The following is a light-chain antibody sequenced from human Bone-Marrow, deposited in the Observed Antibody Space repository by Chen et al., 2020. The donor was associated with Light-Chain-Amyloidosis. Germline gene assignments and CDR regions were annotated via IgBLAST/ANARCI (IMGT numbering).Light chain of an antibody. V-gene: IGLV3-21*02. CDR1: NIGSTS. Sequence: SYVLTQPSSVSVAPGQTATIACGGNNIGSTSVHWYQQTPGQAPLLVVYDDSDRPSRIPGRLSGSTAGNRATMTISRVEAGDEADDYGQVWDRSSDRPVFGGGTKLTVL. CDR2: DDS. CDR3: QVWDRSSDRPV. J-gene: IGLJ3*02.